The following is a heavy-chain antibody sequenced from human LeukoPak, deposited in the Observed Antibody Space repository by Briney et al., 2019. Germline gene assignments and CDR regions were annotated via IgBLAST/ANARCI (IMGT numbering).Heavy chain of an antibody. Sequence: SETLSLTCSVSGGSISSYYWSWIRQPAGKGLEWIGRIYTSGSTTYNPSLKSRVTMSVDTSKNQFSLKLSSVTAADTAVYYCARGRGYYGSGNYFDYWGQGTLVTVSS. J-gene: IGHJ4*02. CDR1: GGSISSYY. D-gene: IGHD3-10*01. V-gene: IGHV4-4*07. CDR2: IYTSGST. CDR3: ARGRGYYGSGNYFDY.